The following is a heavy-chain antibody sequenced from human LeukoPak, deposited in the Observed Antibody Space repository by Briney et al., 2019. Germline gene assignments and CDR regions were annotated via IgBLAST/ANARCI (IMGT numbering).Heavy chain of an antibody. Sequence: GGSLRLSCAASGFTFSSYSMNWVRQAPGKGLEWVSSISSSSSYIYYADSVKGRFTISRDNAKNSLYLQMTSLRAEDTAVYYCARDEEMATIGAFDYWGQGTLVTVSS. D-gene: IGHD5-24*01. CDR1: GFTFSSYS. CDR3: ARDEEMATIGAFDY. V-gene: IGHV3-21*01. J-gene: IGHJ4*02. CDR2: ISSSSSYI.